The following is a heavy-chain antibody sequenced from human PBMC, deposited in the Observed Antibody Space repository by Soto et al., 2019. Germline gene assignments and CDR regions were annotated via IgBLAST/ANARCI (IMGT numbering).Heavy chain of an antibody. CDR2: IKQDGSEK. CDR1: GFTYSSDC. J-gene: IGHJ3*02. D-gene: IGHD2-21*01. CDR3: ARECGGDCYSIEAFDI. Sequence: GGSLRQSFAASGFTYSSDCMSWVRQAPEKGLEWVANIKQDGSEKYYVDSVKGRFTISRDNAKNSLYLQMNSLRAEDTAVYYCARECGGDCYSIEAFDIWGQGTMVTVS. V-gene: IGHV3-7*01.